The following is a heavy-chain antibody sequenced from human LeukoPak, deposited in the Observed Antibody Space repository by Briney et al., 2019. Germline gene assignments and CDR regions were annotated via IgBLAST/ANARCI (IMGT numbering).Heavy chain of an antibody. CDR1: GYTFTNYW. J-gene: IGHJ4*02. D-gene: IGHD6-19*01. V-gene: IGHV5-51*01. CDR2: IYPGDSHS. CDR3: VRESGYSSGWYPC. Sequence: GESLMISCKGSGYTFTNYWIAWVRQMPGKGLEWMGMIYPGDSHSRYSPSFQDQVTFSADKSISTAYLQWSSLKASDSAMYYCVRESGYSSGWYPCWGQGTLVTVSS.